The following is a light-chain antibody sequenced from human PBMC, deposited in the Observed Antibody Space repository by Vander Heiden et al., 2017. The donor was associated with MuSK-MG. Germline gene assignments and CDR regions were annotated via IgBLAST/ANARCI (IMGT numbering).Light chain of an antibody. J-gene: IGLJ2*01. CDR1: SSDVGGYNY. CDR3: SSYTSSSTLV. Sequence: QSALTQPASVSGSPGQSITISCTGTSSDVGGYNYVSWYQQHPGKAPKIMIYDVSNRPSGVSNHFSGSKSGNTASLTISGLQAEDEADYYCSSYTSSSTLVFGGGTKLTVL. V-gene: IGLV2-14*01. CDR2: DVS.